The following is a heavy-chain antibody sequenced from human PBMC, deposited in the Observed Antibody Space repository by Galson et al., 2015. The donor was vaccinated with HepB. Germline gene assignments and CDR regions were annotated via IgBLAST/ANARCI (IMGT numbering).Heavy chain of an antibody. CDR3: AREGVNSGYDLYLDY. CDR1: GYTFTSYG. CDR2: ISAYNGNT. D-gene: IGHD5-12*01. Sequence: SVKVSCKASGYTFTSYGISWVRQAPGQGLEWMGWISAYNGNTNYAQKLQGRVTMTTDTSTSTAYMELRSLRSDDTAVYYCAREGVNSGYDLYLDYWGQGTLVTVSS. V-gene: IGHV1-18*01. J-gene: IGHJ4*02.